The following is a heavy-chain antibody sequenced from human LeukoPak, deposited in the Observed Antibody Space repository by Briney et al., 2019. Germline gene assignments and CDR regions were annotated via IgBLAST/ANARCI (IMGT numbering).Heavy chain of an antibody. CDR3: ATASYSSSWRHYYYYGMDV. Sequence: SVKVSCKASGGTFSSYAISWVRQAPGQGLEWMGGIIPIFGTANYAQKFQGRVTIAADESTSTAYMELSSLRSEDTAVYYCATASYSSSWRHYYYYGMDVWGQGTTVTVSS. CDR2: IIPIFGTA. V-gene: IGHV1-69*13. CDR1: GGTFSSYA. J-gene: IGHJ6*02. D-gene: IGHD6-13*01.